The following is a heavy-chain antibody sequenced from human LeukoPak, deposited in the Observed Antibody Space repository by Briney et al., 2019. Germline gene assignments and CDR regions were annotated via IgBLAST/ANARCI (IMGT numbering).Heavy chain of an antibody. CDR3: AALGDSIY. J-gene: IGHJ4*02. D-gene: IGHD1-26*01. V-gene: IGHV3-13*01. CDR1: GFAFSSYD. Sequence: GGSLRLSCAASGFAFSSYDMRRVRQVSGKGLEWVSAIGHAGDTYYADSVKGRFTISREDAKNYFFLQMNSLRAGDTAVYFCAALGDSIYWGQGTLVTVSS. CDR2: IGHAGDT.